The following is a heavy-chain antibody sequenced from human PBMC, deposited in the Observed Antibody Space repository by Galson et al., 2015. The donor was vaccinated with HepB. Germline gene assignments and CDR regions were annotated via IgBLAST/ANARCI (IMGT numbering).Heavy chain of an antibody. D-gene: IGHD6-13*01. Sequence: ALRLSCAASGFTFGSYAMSWVRQAPGKGLEWVAVISYDGSNKYYADSVKGRFTISRDNSKNTLYLQMNSLRAEDTAVYYCAMEGVGAPSSSWNNEYFQHWGQGTLVTVSS. CDR3: AMEGVGAPSSSWNNEYFQH. CDR2: ISYDGSNK. V-gene: IGHV3-30*03. J-gene: IGHJ1*01. CDR1: GFTFGSYA.